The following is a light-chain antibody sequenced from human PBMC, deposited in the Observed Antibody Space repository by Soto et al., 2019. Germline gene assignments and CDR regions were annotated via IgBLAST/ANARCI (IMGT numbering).Light chain of an antibody. Sequence: QSALTQPASVSGSPGQSITVSCTGTSSDVGGYNYVSWYQQHPGKAPKLMIYDVSYRPSGVSHRFSGSESGNTASLTISGLQAEDEADYYCSSYTTSSTVVFGGGTKLTVL. CDR1: SSDVGGYNY. CDR2: DVS. V-gene: IGLV2-14*01. CDR3: SSYTTSSTVV. J-gene: IGLJ2*01.